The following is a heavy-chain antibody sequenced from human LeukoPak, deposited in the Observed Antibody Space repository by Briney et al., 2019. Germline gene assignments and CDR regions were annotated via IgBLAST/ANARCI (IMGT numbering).Heavy chain of an antibody. Sequence: GGSLRLSCTASGFSLSNSWMSWVRQAPGTGLEWVANINQDGSEKYYVDSVKGRFTISRDNAKNSLFLQMNRLRAEDTAVYFCAREGSQSASGTYPGNDWGQGTLVTVSS. CDR3: AREGSQSASGTYPGND. J-gene: IGHJ4*02. CDR2: INQDGSEK. D-gene: IGHD1-26*01. CDR1: GFSLSNSW. V-gene: IGHV3-7*01.